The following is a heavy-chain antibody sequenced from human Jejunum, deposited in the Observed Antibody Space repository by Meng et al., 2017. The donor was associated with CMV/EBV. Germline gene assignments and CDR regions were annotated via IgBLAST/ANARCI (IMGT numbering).Heavy chain of an antibody. CDR3: ASETEGSNYDAFDI. J-gene: IGHJ3*02. D-gene: IGHD4-11*01. Sequence: SGFTLSSYNMHWVRQAPGRGLEWVSFITGDSNIIRYADSVQGRFSISRDNAKNSLYLQMSSLRAEDTAVYYCASETEGSNYDAFDIWGQGTVVTVSS. CDR1: GFTLSSYN. V-gene: IGHV3-21*01. CDR2: ITGDSNII.